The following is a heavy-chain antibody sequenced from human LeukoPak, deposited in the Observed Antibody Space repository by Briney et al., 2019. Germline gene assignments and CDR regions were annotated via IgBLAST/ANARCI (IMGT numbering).Heavy chain of an antibody. Sequence: PSETLSLTCADYAGSFSGYYWSWIRQPPGKGLEWIGEINHSGSTNYNPSLRSRVTISVDTSKNQFSLKLSSVTAADTAVYYCARSRAYYYGSGSYYYDYWGQGTLVTVSS. D-gene: IGHD3-10*01. V-gene: IGHV4-34*01. CDR3: ARSRAYYYGSGSYYYDY. CDR1: AGSFSGYY. CDR2: INHSGST. J-gene: IGHJ4*02.